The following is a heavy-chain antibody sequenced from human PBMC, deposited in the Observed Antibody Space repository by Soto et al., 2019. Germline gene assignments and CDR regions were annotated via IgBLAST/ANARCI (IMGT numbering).Heavy chain of an antibody. Sequence: QLQLQESGSGLVKPSQTLSLTCAVSGGSISSGGYSWSWIRQPPGKGLEWIGYIYHSGSTYYNPFLKGRVTISVDRSKNQVSLNLSFVTAADTAVYYCARAVGFVAVAVYYWGQVTLVNVSS. CDR2: IYHSGST. V-gene: IGHV4-30-2*01. CDR1: GGSISSGGYS. J-gene: IGHJ4*02. CDR3: ARAVGFVAVAVYY. D-gene: IGHD6-19*01.